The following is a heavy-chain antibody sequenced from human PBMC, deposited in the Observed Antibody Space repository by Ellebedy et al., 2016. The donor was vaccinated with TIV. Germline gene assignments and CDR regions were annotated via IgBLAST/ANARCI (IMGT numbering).Heavy chain of an antibody. Sequence: AASVKVSCKASGYTLTDYYMHWVRQAPGQGLEWMGWINPNSGATTYVEKFQGRIIITGDSSISTAYMDLSGLRSDDTAVYYCAREHGSRFDYWGQGTLLTVSS. CDR3: AREHGSRFDY. J-gene: IGHJ4*02. D-gene: IGHD3-10*01. CDR2: INPNSGAT. CDR1: GYTLTDYY. V-gene: IGHV1-2*02.